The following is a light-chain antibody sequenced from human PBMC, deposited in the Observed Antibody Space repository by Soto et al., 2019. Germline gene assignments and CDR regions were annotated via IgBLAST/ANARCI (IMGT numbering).Light chain of an antibody. V-gene: IGLV7-46*01. CDR3: RLTYSGPWV. J-gene: IGLJ3*02. Sequence: QAVVTQEPSLTVSPGGTVTLTCGSSTGAVTSGHYAYWLQQKPGQAPRALIYHTTNTLSWTPARFSASLLGGKAALTLSGAQPEDEALYYCRLTYSGPWVFGGGTQLTVL. CDR1: TGAVTSGHY. CDR2: HTT.